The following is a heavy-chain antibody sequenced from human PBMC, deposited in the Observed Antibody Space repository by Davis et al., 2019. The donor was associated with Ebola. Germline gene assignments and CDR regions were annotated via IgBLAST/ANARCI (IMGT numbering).Heavy chain of an antibody. Sequence: PSETLSLTCAVSGGSISSGGYSWSWIRQPPGKGLEWIGYIYYSGSTNYNPSLKSRVTISLDTSRNHFSLMLSSVAAADTAVYYCARALMDGSSVLGYRGQGTLITVSS. CDR3: ARALMDGSSVLGY. V-gene: IGHV4-61*03. J-gene: IGHJ4*02. CDR1: GGSISSGGYS. CDR2: IYYSGST. D-gene: IGHD2-15*01.